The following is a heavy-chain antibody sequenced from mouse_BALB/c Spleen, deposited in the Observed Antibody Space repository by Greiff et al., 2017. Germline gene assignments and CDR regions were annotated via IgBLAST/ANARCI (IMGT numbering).Heavy chain of an antibody. V-gene: IGHV3-2*02. D-gene: IGHD2-4*01. CDR3: ARRGIYYDYDGYYFDY. Sequence: EVKLVESGPGLVKPSQSLSLTCTVTGYSITSDYAWNWIRQFPGNKLEWMGYISYSGSTSYNPSLKSRISITRDTSKNQFFLQLNSVTTEDTATYYCARRGIYYDYDGYYFDYWGQGTTLTVSS. J-gene: IGHJ2*01. CDR1: GYSITSDYA. CDR2: ISYSGST.